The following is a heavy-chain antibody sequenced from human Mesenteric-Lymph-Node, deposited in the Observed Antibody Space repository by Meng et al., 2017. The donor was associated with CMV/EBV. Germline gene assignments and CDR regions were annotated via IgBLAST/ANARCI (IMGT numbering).Heavy chain of an antibody. V-gene: IGHV1-8*01. Sequence: ASVKVSCKASGYTFTSYDINWLRQATGQGLEWMGWMNPNSGNTGYAQKFQGRVTMTRNTSISTAYMELSSLRSEDTAVYYCAREVGSSSWYAAFHYYYGMDVWGQGTTVTVSS. CDR2: MNPNSGNT. J-gene: IGHJ6*02. CDR3: AREVGSSSWYAAFHYYYGMDV. CDR1: GYTFTSYD. D-gene: IGHD6-13*01.